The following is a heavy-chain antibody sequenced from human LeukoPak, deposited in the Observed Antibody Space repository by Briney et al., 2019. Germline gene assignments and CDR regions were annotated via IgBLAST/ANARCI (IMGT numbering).Heavy chain of an antibody. D-gene: IGHD3-10*01. CDR2: IKQDGSEK. CDR1: GFIFGAYW. J-gene: IGHJ4*02. V-gene: IGHV3-7*01. CDR3: VRSLEKFGTRDC. Sequence: GGSLRLSCAASGFIFGAYWMTWVRQAPGKGLEWVANIKQDGSEKYYMDSVKGRFTISRDNAKKSLFLQMNSLTAEDTALYYCVRSLEKFGTRDCWGQGTLVTVSS.